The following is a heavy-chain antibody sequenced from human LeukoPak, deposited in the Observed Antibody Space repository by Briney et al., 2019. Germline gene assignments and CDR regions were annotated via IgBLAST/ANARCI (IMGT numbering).Heavy chain of an antibody. D-gene: IGHD1-26*01. J-gene: IGHJ3*02. V-gene: IGHV1-69*01. CDR1: GGTFSSYA. Sequence: ASVKVSCKASGGTFSSYAISWVRQAPGQGLEWMGGIIPIFGTANYAQKFQGRVTITADESTSTAYMELSSLRSEDTAVYYCASQGSMAFDIWGQGTMVTVSS. CDR2: IIPIFGTA. CDR3: ASQGSMAFDI.